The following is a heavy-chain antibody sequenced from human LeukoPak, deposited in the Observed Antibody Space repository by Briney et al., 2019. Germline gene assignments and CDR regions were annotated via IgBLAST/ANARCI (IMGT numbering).Heavy chain of an antibody. V-gene: IGHV1-46*01. CDR2: INPGGGGT. J-gene: IGHJ4*02. Sequence: ASVKVSCKTSGYTFISYYMHWVRQAPGQGLEWMGIINPGGGGTTYAQKFQGRVTMTRDTSTSTVYMGVSSLRSEDTAVYYCARGRYKLVEYWGQGTLVTVSS. D-gene: IGHD1-1*01. CDR1: GYTFISYY. CDR3: ARGRYKLVEY.